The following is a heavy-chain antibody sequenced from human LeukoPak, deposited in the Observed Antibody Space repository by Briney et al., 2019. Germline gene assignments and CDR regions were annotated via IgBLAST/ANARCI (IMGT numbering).Heavy chain of an antibody. CDR3: TRVDSSSWRYYFDY. J-gene: IGHJ4*02. CDR2: IRSKAYGGTT. CDR1: GFTFGDYA. D-gene: IGHD6-13*01. V-gene: IGHV3-49*04. Sequence: GGSLRLSCTASGFTFGDYAMSWVRQAPGKGLEWVGFIRSKAYGGTTEYAASVKGRFTISRDDSKSIAYLQMNSLKTKDTAVYYCTRVDSSSWRYYFDYWGQGTLVTVSS.